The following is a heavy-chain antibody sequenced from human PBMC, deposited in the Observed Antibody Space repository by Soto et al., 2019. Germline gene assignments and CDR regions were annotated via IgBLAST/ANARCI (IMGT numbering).Heavy chain of an antibody. CDR1: GFTFSDYA. Sequence: LRLSCAAAGFTFSDYALNWVRQAPGKGLEWVSAISGSGANTYYADSVKGRFTISRDNSKNMLYLQMNSLRDEDTAVYYCANGRFLEWLLPDNWFDPWGQGTLVTVSS. V-gene: IGHV3-23*01. J-gene: IGHJ5*02. CDR3: ANGRFLEWLLPDNWFDP. CDR2: ISGSGANT. D-gene: IGHD3-3*01.